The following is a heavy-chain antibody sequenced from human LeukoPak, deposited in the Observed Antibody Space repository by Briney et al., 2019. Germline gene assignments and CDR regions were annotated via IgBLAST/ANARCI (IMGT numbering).Heavy chain of an antibody. Sequence: GGSLRLSCAASGFTISNYWMNWVRQAPGKGLEWVANIKQDGSEKYYVDPVKGRFTISRDNAKNSLYLQMDSLRAEDTAVYYCARDVDYWGQGTLVTVSS. J-gene: IGHJ4*02. V-gene: IGHV3-7*01. CDR3: ARDVDY. CDR2: IKQDGSEK. CDR1: GFTISNYW.